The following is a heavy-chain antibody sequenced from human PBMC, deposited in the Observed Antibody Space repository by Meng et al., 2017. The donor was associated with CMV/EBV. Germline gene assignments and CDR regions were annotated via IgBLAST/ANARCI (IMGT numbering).Heavy chain of an antibody. CDR1: GFTFSSYS. V-gene: IGHV3-21*01. CDR3: APNYGGTGVRSA. CDR2: ISSSSSYI. J-gene: IGHJ4*02. Sequence: GGSLRLSCAASGFTFSSYSMNWVRQAPGKGLEWVSSISSSSSYIYYADSVKGRFTISRDNAKNSLYLQMNSLRAEDTAVYYCAPNYGGTGVRSAWGQGTLVTVSS. D-gene: IGHD4/OR15-4a*01.